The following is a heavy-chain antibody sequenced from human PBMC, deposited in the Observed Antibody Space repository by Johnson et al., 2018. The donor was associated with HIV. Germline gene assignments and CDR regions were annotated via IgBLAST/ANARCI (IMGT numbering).Heavy chain of an antibody. D-gene: IGHD3-16*01. V-gene: IGHV3-33*03. CDR1: GFTFSSYG. J-gene: IGHJ3*01. CDR2: IRYDGSNK. CDR3: ARSRHGGIQPSDAFDV. Sequence: QVQLVESGGGVVQPGRSLRLSCAASGFTFSSYGMHWVRQAPGKGLEWVAFIRYDGSNKYYADSVQGRFTISRDNVKNSLYLQMDSLRPEDTAVYYCARSRHGGIQPSDAFDVWGQGTMVTVSS.